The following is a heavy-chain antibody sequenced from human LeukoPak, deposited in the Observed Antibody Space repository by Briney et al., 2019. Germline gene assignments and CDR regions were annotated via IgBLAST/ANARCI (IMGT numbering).Heavy chain of an antibody. V-gene: IGHV3-30*18. CDR1: GFTFSSYG. Sequence: GGSLRLSCAASGFTFSSYGMNWVRQAPGKGLEWVAVISYDGSNKYYADSVKGRFTISRDNSKNTLYLQMNSLRAEDTAVYYCAKAEYYYDSSIDYWGQGTLVTVSS. CDR3: AKAEYYYDSSIDY. D-gene: IGHD3-22*01. CDR2: ISYDGSNK. J-gene: IGHJ4*02.